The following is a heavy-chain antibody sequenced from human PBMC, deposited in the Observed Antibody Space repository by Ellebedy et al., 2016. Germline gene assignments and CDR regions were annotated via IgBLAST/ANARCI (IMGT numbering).Heavy chain of an antibody. CDR1: GFTFDDYA. CDR2: LSWNSGII. J-gene: IGHJ1*01. CDR3: AKDKDTATRYNWYDWDLEH. Sequence: SLKISXAASGFTFDDYAMHWVRQAPGKGLEWVSGLSWNSGIIDYADFVKGRFTISRDNAKNSLYLQMNSLRPEDTALYFCAKDKDTATRYNWYDWDLEHWGQGTLVTVSS. D-gene: IGHD1-20*01. V-gene: IGHV3-9*01.